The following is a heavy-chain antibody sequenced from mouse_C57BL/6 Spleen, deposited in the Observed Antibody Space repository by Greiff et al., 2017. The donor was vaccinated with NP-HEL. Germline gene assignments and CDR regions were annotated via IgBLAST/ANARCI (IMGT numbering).Heavy chain of an antibody. CDR1: GYSITSGYY. Sequence: EVKLMESGPGLVKPSQSLSLTCSVTGYSITSGYYWNWIRQFPGNKLEWMGYISYDGSNNYNPSLKNRISITRDTSKNQFFLKLNSVTTEDTATYYCARDGPYSSCAMDYWGQGTSVTVSS. CDR2: ISYDGSN. D-gene: IGHD3-2*02. CDR3: ARDGPYSSCAMDY. J-gene: IGHJ4*01. V-gene: IGHV3-6*01.